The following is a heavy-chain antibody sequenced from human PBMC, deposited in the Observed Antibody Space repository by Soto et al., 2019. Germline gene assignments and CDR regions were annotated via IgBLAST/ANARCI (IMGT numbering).Heavy chain of an antibody. V-gene: IGHV4-59*11. D-gene: IGHD2-15*01. Sequence: QVQLQESGPGLVKPSETLSLTCTVSGGSLSSHYWSWIRQSPGKGLEWIGYIYFTGYTNYNPSLKNRVTISVHTSKSQFSLSLNSVTAADTAVYYCATVAMTSPKVFDYWGQGTLVSVSS. CDR3: ATVAMTSPKVFDY. CDR2: IYFTGYT. J-gene: IGHJ4*02. CDR1: GGSLSSHY.